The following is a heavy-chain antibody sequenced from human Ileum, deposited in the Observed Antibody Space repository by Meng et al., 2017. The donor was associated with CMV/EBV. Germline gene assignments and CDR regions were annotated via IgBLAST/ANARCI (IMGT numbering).Heavy chain of an antibody. CDR3: ARAAARGVPVDL. V-gene: IGHV4-4*07. D-gene: IGHD3-10*01. CDR2: IHPTGTT. J-gene: IGHJ5*02. CDR1: GGSLTSYY. Sequence: QLRRQASGQRLLQPSETLSLTCTVTGGSLTSYYWTWIRQPAGKGLEWIGRIHPTGTTDDNPSLRSRVSMSLDKSKNQFSLKLTSVTAADTAVYYCARAAARGVPVDLWGQGTLVTVSS.